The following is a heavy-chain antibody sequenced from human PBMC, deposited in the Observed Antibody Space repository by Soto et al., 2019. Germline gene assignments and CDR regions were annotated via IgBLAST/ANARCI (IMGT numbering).Heavy chain of an antibody. CDR1: GFLFSSYT. CDR2: ISISSRDI. V-gene: IGHV3-21*01. J-gene: IGHJ6*02. CDR3: ARGSRAGDGIDV. Sequence: GGSLRLSCAASGFLFSSYTINLVRQSPGKGLEWVASISISSRDIFYADSVKARFTISRDNANSSVDLQMNSLRVGDKAIYYCARGSRAGDGIDVWGQGT.